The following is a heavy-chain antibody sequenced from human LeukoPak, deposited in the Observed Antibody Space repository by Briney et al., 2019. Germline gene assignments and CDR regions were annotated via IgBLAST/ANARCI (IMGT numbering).Heavy chain of an antibody. J-gene: IGHJ4*02. CDR1: GFTFSSYS. Sequence: GGSLRLSCAASGFTFSSYSMNWVRQAPGKGLEWVSSISSSSSYIYYADSVKGRFTISRDNAKNSLYLQMNSLRAEDTAVYYCARGGYGGYPRGDNWGQGTLVTVSS. CDR3: ARGGYGGYPRGDN. CDR2: ISSSSSYI. V-gene: IGHV3-21*01. D-gene: IGHD5-12*01.